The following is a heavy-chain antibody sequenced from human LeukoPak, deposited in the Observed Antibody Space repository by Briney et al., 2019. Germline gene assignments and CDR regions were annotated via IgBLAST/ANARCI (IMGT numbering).Heavy chain of an antibody. J-gene: IGHJ4*02. CDR1: GFTFSSYA. V-gene: IGHV3-23*01. Sequence: GGSLRLSCAASGFTFSSYAMSWVRQAPGKGLEWVSGLSGSGASTYYADSVKGRFTISRDNSMNTLYLQMNSLRAEDTAVYYCARTPDYGGNSYYWGQGTLVTVSS. D-gene: IGHD4-23*01. CDR2: LSGSGAST. CDR3: ARTPDYGGNSYY.